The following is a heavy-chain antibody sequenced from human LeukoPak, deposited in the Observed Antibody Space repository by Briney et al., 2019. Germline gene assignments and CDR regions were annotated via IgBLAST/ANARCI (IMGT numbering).Heavy chain of an antibody. V-gene: IGHV4-4*07. CDR1: GDSISSYY. CDR3: ARVYYYDSSGYFFYYFDY. Sequence: PSETLSLTCTVSGDSISSYYWSWIRQPARKGLEWIGRIYTSGSTNYNPSLKSRVTMSVDTSKNQFSLKLSSVTAADTAVYYCARVYYYDSSGYFFYYFDYWGQGTLVTVSS. D-gene: IGHD3-22*01. J-gene: IGHJ4*02. CDR2: IYTSGST.